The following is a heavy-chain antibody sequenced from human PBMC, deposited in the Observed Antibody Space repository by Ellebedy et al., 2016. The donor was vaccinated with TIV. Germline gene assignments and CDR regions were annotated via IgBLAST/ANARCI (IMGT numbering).Heavy chain of an antibody. V-gene: IGHV1-3*01. D-gene: IGHD6-6*01. CDR1: GYTFTSYA. J-gene: IGHJ4*02. CDR2: INAGNGNT. Sequence: AASVKVSCKASGYTFTSYAMHWARQAPGQRLEWMGWINAGNGNTKYSQKFQGRVTITRDTSASTAYMELSSLRSEDTAVYYCARDRPPLEHRSSLVYWGQGTLVTVSS. CDR3: ARDRPPLEHRSSLVY.